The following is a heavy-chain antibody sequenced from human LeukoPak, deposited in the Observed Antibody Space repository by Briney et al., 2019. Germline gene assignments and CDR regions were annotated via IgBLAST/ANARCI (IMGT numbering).Heavy chain of an antibody. CDR2: ISGSGGST. D-gene: IGHD3-9*01. V-gene: IGHV3-23*01. CDR3: AKNAYYDILTGYFGKIYFDY. Sequence: GGSLRLSCAASGFTFSSYAMSWVRQAPGKGLEWVSAISGSGGSTYYADSVKGRFTISRDNSKNTLYLQMNSPRAEDTAVYYCAKNAYYDILTGYFGKIYFDYWGQGTLVTVSS. J-gene: IGHJ4*02. CDR1: GFTFSSYA.